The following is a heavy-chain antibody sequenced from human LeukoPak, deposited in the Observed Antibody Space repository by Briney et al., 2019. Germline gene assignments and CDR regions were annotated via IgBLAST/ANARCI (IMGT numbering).Heavy chain of an antibody. Sequence: PGGSLRLSCAASGFTFSSYAMSWVRQAPGKGLEWVSAISGSGGSTYYADSVKGRFTISRDNSKNTLYLQMNSLRAEDTAVYYCAKDNGDRYSSGWPRGYIDYWGQGTLVTVSS. CDR2: ISGSGGST. V-gene: IGHV3-23*01. J-gene: IGHJ4*02. D-gene: IGHD6-19*01. CDR1: GFTFSSYA. CDR3: AKDNGDRYSSGWPRGYIDY.